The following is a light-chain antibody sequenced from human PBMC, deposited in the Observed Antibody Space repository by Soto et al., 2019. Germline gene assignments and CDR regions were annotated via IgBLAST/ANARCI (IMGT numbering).Light chain of an antibody. J-gene: IGLJ1*01. CDR3: SSYTTSSTRV. CDR1: SSDVGAYDF. Sequence: QSVLTQPASVSGSPGQSITISCTGTSSDVGAYDFVSWYQQHPDKAPKLMIYEVSNRPSGVSHRFSGSKSVNTATLTISGLQAEDEADYCCSSYTTSSTRVFGTGTKLTVL. CDR2: EVS. V-gene: IGLV2-14*03.